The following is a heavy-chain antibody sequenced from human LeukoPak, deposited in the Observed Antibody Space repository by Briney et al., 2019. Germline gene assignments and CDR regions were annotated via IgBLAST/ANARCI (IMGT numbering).Heavy chain of an antibody. V-gene: IGHV4-4*07. CDR1: GGSISSYY. Sequence: SETLSLTCTVSGGSISSYYWSWIRQPAGKGLEWIGRIYISGSTNYNPSLKSRVTMSVDTSKNQFSLKLSSVTAADTAVYYCARAVLLWFGEFTDSNWFDPWGQGTLVTVSS. D-gene: IGHD3-10*01. CDR3: ARAVLLWFGEFTDSNWFDP. CDR2: IYISGST. J-gene: IGHJ5*02.